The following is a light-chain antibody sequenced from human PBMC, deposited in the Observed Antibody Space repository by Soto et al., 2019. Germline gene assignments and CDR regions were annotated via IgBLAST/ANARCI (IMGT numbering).Light chain of an antibody. CDR3: CSYAGTYTFYV. CDR1: SSDVGGYDY. J-gene: IGLJ1*01. V-gene: IGLV2-11*01. CDR2: DVT. Sequence: SALPKPRSVSGSPGQAVTISCTGTSSDVGGYDYVSWYQQHPGKAPKLMIYDVTKRPSGVPDRFSGSRSGNTASLTISGLQAEDDADYYCCSYAGTYTFYVFGTGTKVTVL.